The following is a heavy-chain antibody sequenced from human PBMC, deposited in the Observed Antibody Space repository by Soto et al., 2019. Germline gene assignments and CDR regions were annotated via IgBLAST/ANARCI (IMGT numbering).Heavy chain of an antibody. Sequence: PGGSLRLSCAASGFTFSSYAMSWVRQAPGKGLEWVSAISGSGGSTYYADSVKGRFTISRDNSKNTLYLQMNSLRAEDTAVYYCAKASFSSSFPSYYYYYGMDVWGQGITVTVSS. V-gene: IGHV3-23*01. CDR3: AKASFSSSFPSYYYYYGMDV. D-gene: IGHD6-6*01. CDR2: ISGSGGST. CDR1: GFTFSSYA. J-gene: IGHJ6*02.